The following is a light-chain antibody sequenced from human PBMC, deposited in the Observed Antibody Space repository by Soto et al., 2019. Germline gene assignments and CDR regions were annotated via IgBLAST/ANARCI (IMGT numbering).Light chain of an antibody. CDR3: QQYCDGNSPRYS. CDR2: ATS. V-gene: IGKV3-20*01. J-gene: IGKJ2*03. Sequence: EVVLTQSPGTLSLSPGERVTLSCRASQSISSIYLAWYQQKPGQAPRLVIYATSSRATGIPDRFSGSGSGTDFTLTISRLEPEDFAVYYCQQYCDGNSPRYSFGQGTRLDIK. CDR1: QSISSIY.